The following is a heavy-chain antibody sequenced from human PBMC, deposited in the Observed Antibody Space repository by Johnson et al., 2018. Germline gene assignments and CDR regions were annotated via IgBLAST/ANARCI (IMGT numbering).Heavy chain of an antibody. J-gene: IGHJ1*01. Sequence: QVQLVQSGAEVKKPGASVKVSCKASAYTFTSYEINWVRQATGQGLEWMGWMNPNSGNTGYAQKFQGRITRTRETSTSKAYMELSGLKTGDTAVYYCARVQITVAANGYPQHWGQGTLVTVSS. CDR1: AYTFTSYE. D-gene: IGHD6-19*01. CDR3: ARVQITVAANGYPQH. V-gene: IGHV1-8*01. CDR2: MNPNSGNT.